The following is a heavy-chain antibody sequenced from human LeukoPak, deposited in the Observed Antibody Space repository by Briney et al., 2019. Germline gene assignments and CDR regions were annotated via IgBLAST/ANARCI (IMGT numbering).Heavy chain of an antibody. CDR3: ARAPITMGRGIFFFHADDGIRGTVPVSAFLLNRSSDL. Sequence: GTGMEWIGYLYYSGSTNYHPSLKSRVTVSVSTPKHQFSLKLSSVTAAHTAVYYCARAPITMGRGIFFFHADDGIRGTVPVSAFLLNRSSDL. V-gene: IGHV4-59*08. D-gene: IGHD3-10*01. J-gene: IGHJ2*01. CDR2: LYYSGST.